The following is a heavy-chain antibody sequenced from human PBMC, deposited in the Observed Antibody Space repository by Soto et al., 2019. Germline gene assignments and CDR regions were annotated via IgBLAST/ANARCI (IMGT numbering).Heavy chain of an antibody. D-gene: IGHD4-17*01. V-gene: IGHV4-34*01. Sequence: SETLSLTCAVYGGSFSGYYWSWMRPPPGKGLEWIGEINHSGSTNYNPSLKSRVTISVDTSKNQFSLKLSSVTAADTAVYYCARDDYGDYHDTWGQGTLVTVSS. CDR3: ARDDYGDYHDT. CDR1: GGSFSGYY. J-gene: IGHJ5*02. CDR2: INHSGST.